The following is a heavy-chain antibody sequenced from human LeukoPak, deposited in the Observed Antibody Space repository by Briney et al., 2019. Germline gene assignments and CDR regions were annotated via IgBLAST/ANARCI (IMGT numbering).Heavy chain of an antibody. CDR2: ISYDGSSK. J-gene: IGHJ6*02. V-gene: IGHV3-30*03. CDR3: ARQYYYGSGNGLDV. Sequence: GGSLRLSCAASGFPFNDHDMFWVRQTPGKGLEWVALISYDGSSKYYADSVKGRIIISRDNSKNIMNLQMNSLRTEDTAVYYCARQYYYGSGNGLDVWGQGTTVTVSS. CDR1: GFPFNDHD. D-gene: IGHD3-10*01.